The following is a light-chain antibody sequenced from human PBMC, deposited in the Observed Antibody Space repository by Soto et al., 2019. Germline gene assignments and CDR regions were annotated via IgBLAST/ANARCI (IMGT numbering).Light chain of an antibody. CDR2: AAS. V-gene: IGKV1-39*01. Sequence: QLTQSPSSLSASVGDRVIITCRASQSVSRSLNWYQQKTGQAPKLLIYAASTLHSGVPSRFSGSGSGTDFTRTISSLQPEDFATYYCQQNAIIPPWTFGQGTKVDVK. CDR1: QSVSRS. CDR3: QQNAIIPPWT. J-gene: IGKJ1*01.